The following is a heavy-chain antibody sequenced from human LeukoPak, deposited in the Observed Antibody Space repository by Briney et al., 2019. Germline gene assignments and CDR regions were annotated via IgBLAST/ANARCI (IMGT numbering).Heavy chain of an antibody. V-gene: IGHV3-64D*06. CDR3: VEGEGYGMDV. Sequence: GGSLRLSCAASGFTFRSYAMRWVRQAPGKGLEYVSGISSNGGTTYYADSVKGRFTISRDNSKNTLYLQMSSLRAEDTAVYYCVEGEGYGMDVWGQGTTVTVSS. D-gene: IGHD1-26*01. CDR2: ISSNGGTT. CDR1: GFTFRSYA. J-gene: IGHJ6*02.